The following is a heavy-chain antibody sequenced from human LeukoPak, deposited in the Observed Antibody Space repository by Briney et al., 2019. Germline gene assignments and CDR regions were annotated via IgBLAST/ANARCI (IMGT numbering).Heavy chain of an antibody. Sequence: QAGGSLRLSCAASGFTFSSYEMNWVRQAPGKGLEWVSYISSSGSTIYYADSVKGRFTISRDNAKNSLYLQMNSLRAEDTAIYYCARDSCSSTSCYAGEFDYWGQGTLVTVSS. CDR1: GFTFSSYE. V-gene: IGHV3-48*03. CDR3: ARDSCSSTSCYAGEFDY. D-gene: IGHD2-2*01. J-gene: IGHJ4*02. CDR2: ISSSGSTI.